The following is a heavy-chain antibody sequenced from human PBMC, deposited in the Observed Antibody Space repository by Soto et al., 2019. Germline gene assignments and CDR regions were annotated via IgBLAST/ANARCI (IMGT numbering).Heavy chain of an antibody. Sequence: PGGSLRLSCAASGFTFSNYAISWVRQAPGKGLEWVSIISGSGDTSYYADSVKGRFTISRDNSRNTLYLQLNSLRAEDSAKYYCAKEGTSGLYYFDYWGPGTLVPVSS. V-gene: IGHV3-23*01. J-gene: IGHJ4*02. CDR1: GFTFSNYA. D-gene: IGHD6-19*01. CDR2: ISGSGDTS. CDR3: AKEGTSGLYYFDY.